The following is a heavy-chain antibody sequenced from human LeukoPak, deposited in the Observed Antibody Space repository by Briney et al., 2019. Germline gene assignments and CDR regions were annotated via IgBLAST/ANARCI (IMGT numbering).Heavy chain of an antibody. CDR2: IKAKAHGGTT. Sequence: GGSLRLSCAALGFTFINAWMAGGRRAPGKGLEWGGRIKAKAHGGTTDYAAPVRGRFTISRDYSKDTLYRQMNRLKTEDTAEYYFTTDGVRIEGATFGYCGQGTLAPVSP. CDR1: GFTFINAW. J-gene: IGHJ4*02. V-gene: IGHV3-15*01. CDR3: TTDGVRIEGATFGY. D-gene: IGHD1-26*01.